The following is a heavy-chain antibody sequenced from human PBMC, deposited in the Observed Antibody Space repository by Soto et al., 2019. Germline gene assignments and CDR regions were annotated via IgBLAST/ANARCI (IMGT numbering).Heavy chain of an antibody. CDR2: INGGDDSK. CDR1: GFTFRSSP. CDR3: ATEPVTAYYYYYYMDV. J-gene: IGHJ6*03. Sequence: GGSLRLSCAVSGFTFRSSPMSWVRRAPGKGLEWVSAINGGDDSKYYADSVRGRFTITRDNSKNSLFLQMNSLRVEDTAVYYCATEPVTAYYYYYYMDVWGKGTTVTVSS. V-gene: IGHV3-23*01.